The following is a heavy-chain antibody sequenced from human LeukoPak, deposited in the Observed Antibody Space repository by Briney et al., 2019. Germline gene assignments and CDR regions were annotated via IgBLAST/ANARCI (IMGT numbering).Heavy chain of an antibody. D-gene: IGHD5-24*01. Sequence: GGSVRLSCAVSGFTFSSFWMSWVRQAPGKGLEWVANIKQDGSEKYYVDSVKGRFTISRDNAKNSLFLQMNSLRAEDTAVYYCATGRQMGYWGQGTLVTVSS. J-gene: IGHJ4*02. CDR1: GFTFSSFW. V-gene: IGHV3-7*03. CDR3: ATGRQMGY. CDR2: IKQDGSEK.